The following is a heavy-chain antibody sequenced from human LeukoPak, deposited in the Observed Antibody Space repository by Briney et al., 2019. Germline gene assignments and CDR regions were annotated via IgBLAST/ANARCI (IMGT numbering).Heavy chain of an antibody. J-gene: IGHJ6*02. D-gene: IGHD3-22*01. V-gene: IGHV4-30-4*01. CDR3: ARDQNKYDSSGYYYYQYGMDV. CDR1: GVSISSGDYY. CDR2: IYYSGNT. Sequence: SQTLSLTCTVSGVSISSGDYYWTWIRQPPGKGLEWIGYIYYSGNTHYNPSLKSRVSISVDTAKNQFSLNLSSVTAADTAVYYCARDQNKYDSSGYYYYQYGMDVWGQGTTVTVSS.